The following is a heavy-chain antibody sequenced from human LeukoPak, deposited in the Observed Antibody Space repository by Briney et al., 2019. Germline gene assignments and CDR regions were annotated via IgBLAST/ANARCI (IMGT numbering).Heavy chain of an antibody. Sequence: SETLSLTCAVSGGSISSGGYSWSWIRQPPGKGLEWIGYIYHSGSTYYNPSLKSRVTISVDRSKNQFSLKLSSVTAADTAVYYSARGGVVAATREYYFDYWGQGTLVTVSS. D-gene: IGHD2-15*01. V-gene: IGHV4-30-2*01. CDR1: GGSISSGGYS. J-gene: IGHJ4*02. CDR2: IYHSGST. CDR3: ARGGVVAATREYYFDY.